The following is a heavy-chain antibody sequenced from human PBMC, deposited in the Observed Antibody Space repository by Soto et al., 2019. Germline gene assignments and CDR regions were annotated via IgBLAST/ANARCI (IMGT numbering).Heavy chain of an antibody. Sequence: QVQLVESGGGVVQPGRSLRLSCAASGFTFSSYCMHWVRQAPGKGLEWVAVISYDGSNKYYADSVKGRFTISRDNAKNTLYLQMNRLRDEDTAVYYCAKDPYYDFWRGYYNWYYYGMDVWGQGTTVNVSS. V-gene: IGHV3-30*18. CDR3: AKDPYYDFWRGYYNWYYYGMDV. J-gene: IGHJ6*02. D-gene: IGHD3-3*01. CDR1: GFTFSSYC. CDR2: ISYDGSNK.